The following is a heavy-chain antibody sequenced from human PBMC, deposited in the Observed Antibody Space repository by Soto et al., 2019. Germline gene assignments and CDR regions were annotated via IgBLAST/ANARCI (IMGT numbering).Heavy chain of an antibody. J-gene: IGHJ4*02. Sequence: ASVKVSCKASGYTFTSYYMHWVRQAPGQGLEWMGIINPSGGSTSYAQKLQGRVTMTTDTSTSTAYMELRSLRSDDTAVYFCASDTTLDYWGQGTLVTVSS. CDR2: INPSGGST. CDR1: GYTFTSYY. V-gene: IGHV1-46*01. CDR3: ASDTTLDY.